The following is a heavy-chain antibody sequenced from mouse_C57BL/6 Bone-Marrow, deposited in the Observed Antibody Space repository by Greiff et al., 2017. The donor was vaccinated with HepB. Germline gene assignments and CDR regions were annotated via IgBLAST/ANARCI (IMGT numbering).Heavy chain of an antibody. Sequence: QVQLQQPGAELVKPGASVKLSCKASGYTFTSYWMHWVKQRPGQGLEWIGMIHPNSGSTNYNEKFKSKATLTVDTSSSTAYMQLSSLTSEDSAVYYCAALAPYYYAMDYWGQGTSVTVSS. CDR1: GYTFTSYW. J-gene: IGHJ4*01. V-gene: IGHV1-64*01. CDR2: IHPNSGST. CDR3: AALAPYYYAMDY.